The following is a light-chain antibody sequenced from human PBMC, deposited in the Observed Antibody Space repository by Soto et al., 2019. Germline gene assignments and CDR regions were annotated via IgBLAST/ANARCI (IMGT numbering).Light chain of an antibody. CDR3: QHRANWPLT. V-gene: IGKV3-11*01. Sequence: EVVMTQSPATLSVSPGERATLSCRASETVATNLAWYQQKPGQAPRLLISGASTRAAGISDRFRGSGSGTDFTLTISSLEPEDFALYYCQHRANWPLTFGGGTKVEIK. J-gene: IGKJ4*01. CDR2: GAS. CDR1: ETVATN.